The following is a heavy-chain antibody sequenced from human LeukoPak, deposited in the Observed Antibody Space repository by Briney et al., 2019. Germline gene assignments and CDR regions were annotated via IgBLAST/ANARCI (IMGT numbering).Heavy chain of an antibody. V-gene: IGHV3-20*04. D-gene: IGHD5-12*01. Sequence: GGSLRLSCAASGFIFDDFGMSWVRQVPGKGLEWVSGINWNGGRTGYADSVKGRFTISRDNAKKSLYLQMNSLRAEDTALYYCARKWLSNAFDIWGQGTMVTVSS. CDR2: INWNGGRT. CDR3: ARKWLSNAFDI. J-gene: IGHJ3*02. CDR1: GFIFDDFG.